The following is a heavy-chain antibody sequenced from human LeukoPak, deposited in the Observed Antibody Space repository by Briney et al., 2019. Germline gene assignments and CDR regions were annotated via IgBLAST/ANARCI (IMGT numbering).Heavy chain of an antibody. V-gene: IGHV4-59*08. CDR1: GFTVSSNY. D-gene: IGHD5-24*01. CDR2: IYYSGST. Sequence: GSLRLSCAASGFTVSSNYMSWVRQPPGKGLEWIGYIYYSGSTNYNPSLKSRVIISVDTSKNQFSLKLSSVTAADTAVYYCARHGEWLQPAGGFDYWGQGTLVTVSS. CDR3: ARHGEWLQPAGGFDY. J-gene: IGHJ4*02.